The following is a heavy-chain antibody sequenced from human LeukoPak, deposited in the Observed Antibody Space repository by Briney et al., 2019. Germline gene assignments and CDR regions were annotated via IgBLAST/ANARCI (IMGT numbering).Heavy chain of an antibody. CDR2: IYYSGST. CDR1: GDSISSYY. J-gene: IGHJ3*02. Sequence: SETLSLTCTVSGDSISSYYWSWIRQPPGKGLEWIGYIYYSGSTNYNPSLKSRVTISLDTSKNHCSLELSSVTAADTAVYFCARGYGDNSGAFDIWGQGTLVTVSS. CDR3: ARGYGDNSGAFDI. V-gene: IGHV4-59*01. D-gene: IGHD4-23*01.